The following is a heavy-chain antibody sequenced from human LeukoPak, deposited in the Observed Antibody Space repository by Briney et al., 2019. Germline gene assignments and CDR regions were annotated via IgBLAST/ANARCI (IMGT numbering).Heavy chain of an antibody. V-gene: IGHV3-7*01. J-gene: IGHJ4*02. CDR1: GFTFSRYW. Sequence: GGSLRLSCAASGFTFSRYWMSWVRQAPGKGLEWVANMKQDGSEKYYVDSVKGRFTISRDNAKNSLYLQMNSLRAEDTAVYYCARIDRITLVRGVIPPATFDYWGQGTLVTVSS. CDR3: ARIDRITLVRGVIPPATFDY. D-gene: IGHD3-10*01. CDR2: MKQDGSEK.